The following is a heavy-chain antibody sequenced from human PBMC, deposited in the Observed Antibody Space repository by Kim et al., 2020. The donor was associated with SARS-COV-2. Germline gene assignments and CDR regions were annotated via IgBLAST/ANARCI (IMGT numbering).Heavy chain of an antibody. D-gene: IGHD6-13*01. J-gene: IGHJ4*02. V-gene: IGHV1-46*01. Sequence: FQGRVTMTRDTSTSTVYMGLSSLRSEDTAVYYCARDKSIAAAGTVYYFDYWGQGTLVTVSS. CDR3: ARDKSIAAAGTVYYFDY.